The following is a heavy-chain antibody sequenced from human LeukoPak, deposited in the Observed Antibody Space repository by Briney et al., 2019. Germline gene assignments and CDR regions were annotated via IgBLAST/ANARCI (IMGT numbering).Heavy chain of an antibody. J-gene: IGHJ4*02. CDR2: INPGGGST. CDR1: GYTFTSYD. Sequence: GASVKVSCKASGYTFTSYDINWVRQAPGQGLEWMGIINPGGGSTNYAQKFQGRVTMTRDTSTSTVYLELSSLRSEDTAVYYCARDRGRRDGYNFPTYYFNYWGQGTLVIVSS. CDR3: ARDRGRRDGYNFPTYYFNY. D-gene: IGHD5-24*01. V-gene: IGHV1-46*01.